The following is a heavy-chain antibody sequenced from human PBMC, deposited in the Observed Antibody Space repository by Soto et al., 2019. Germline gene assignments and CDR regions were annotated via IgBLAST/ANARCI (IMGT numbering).Heavy chain of an antibody. CDR1: GFTFTRSG. Sequence: VSVKVSCKASGFTFTRSGISWVRQAPGQGPEWMGEISSIIGETSYAQTFQGRVTITADTSTSTAYMELRSLRSDDTAVYYCARESSSGCHDYWGQGTLVTVSS. D-gene: IGHD6-25*01. CDR2: ISSIIGET. V-gene: IGHV1-18*01. CDR3: ARESSSGCHDY. J-gene: IGHJ4*02.